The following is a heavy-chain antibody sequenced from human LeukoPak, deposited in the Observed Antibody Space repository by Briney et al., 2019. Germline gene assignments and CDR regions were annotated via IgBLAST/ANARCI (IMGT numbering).Heavy chain of an antibody. V-gene: IGHV4-59*08. J-gene: IGHJ4*02. D-gene: IGHD6-13*01. CDR3: ARLRPSIGAAGTFDY. CDR2: IYYTGST. CDR1: GGSISSKY. Sequence: SETQSPTGAVRGGSISSKYRSWLQQPHGKGLEWIGYIYYTGSTKYNASLKSRVTISVDTSKNQFSLKLSSVTAADTAVYYCARLRPSIGAAGTFDYWGQGTLVTVSS.